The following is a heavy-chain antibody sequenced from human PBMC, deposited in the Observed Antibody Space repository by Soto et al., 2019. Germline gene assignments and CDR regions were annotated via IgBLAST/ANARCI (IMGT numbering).Heavy chain of an antibody. CDR3: AINSRYCSSTSCYAD. D-gene: IGHD2-2*01. Sequence: EVQLLESGAGLVQPGGSLRLSCAASGFTFSSYAMSWVRQAPGKGLEWVSGISTSGDSTYYADSVKGRFTISRDNPKDTLYLQMNSLRAGDTAVYYCAINSRYCSSTSCYADWGQGTLVTVSS. CDR1: GFTFSSYA. V-gene: IGHV3-23*01. J-gene: IGHJ4*02. CDR2: ISTSGDST.